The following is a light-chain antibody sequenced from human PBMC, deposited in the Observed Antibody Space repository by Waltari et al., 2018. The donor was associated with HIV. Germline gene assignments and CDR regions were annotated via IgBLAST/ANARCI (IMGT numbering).Light chain of an antibody. V-gene: IGLV2-23*02. Sequence: QSALTQHASVSGSPGQSITISCTGTSSEVGSYNLVSWYQQHPGKATKLMIYEVSKRASGVFNRFSGSMSCNTASLSISGLPAEDEADYYCCSYAGSREVFGTGTKVTVL. J-gene: IGLJ1*01. CDR2: EVS. CDR3: CSYAGSREV. CDR1: SSEVGSYNL.